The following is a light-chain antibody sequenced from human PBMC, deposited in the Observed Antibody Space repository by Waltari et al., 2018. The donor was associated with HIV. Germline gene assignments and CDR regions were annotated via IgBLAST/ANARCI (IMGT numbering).Light chain of an antibody. CDR1: QSVLYNSNNKNH. CDR2: WAA. J-gene: IGKJ1*01. CDR3: HKYYSNVWT. Sequence: IVMTQSPDSLAVSLGARATINCKSSQSVLYNSNNKNHLAWYQQKPGQPPKLLIYWAAIRESGVPDRVSGSGSGTDFTLTISSLQAEDVAVYYCHKYYSNVWTFGQGTKVEIK. V-gene: IGKV4-1*01.